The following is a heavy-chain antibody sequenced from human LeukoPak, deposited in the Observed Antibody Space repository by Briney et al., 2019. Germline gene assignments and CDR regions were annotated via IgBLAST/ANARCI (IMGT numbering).Heavy chain of an antibody. CDR3: AKDIGSYYDY. D-gene: IGHD3-10*01. V-gene: IGHV3-30*02. Sequence: PGGSLRLSCAASGFTFSSYGMHWARQAPGKGLEWVTFIQYDGSKKYYADSVKGRFTISRDNSKNTLYLEMNSLRAEDTAVYYCAKDIGSYYDYWGQGILVTVSS. J-gene: IGHJ4*02. CDR2: IQYDGSKK. CDR1: GFTFSSYG.